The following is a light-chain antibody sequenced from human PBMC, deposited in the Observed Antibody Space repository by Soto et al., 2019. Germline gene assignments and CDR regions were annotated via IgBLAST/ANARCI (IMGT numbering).Light chain of an antibody. V-gene: IGKV1-5*01. CDR1: QSISSW. CDR2: DAS. CDR3: QQYSSFSPLT. Sequence: DIQMTQSPSTLSASVGDRVSITCRASQSISSWLAWYQQKSGKAPKLLIYDASTLESGVPSRFSGSGSGTEFTLTISSLQPDDFATYYCQQYSSFSPLTFGGGTKVDIK. J-gene: IGKJ4*01.